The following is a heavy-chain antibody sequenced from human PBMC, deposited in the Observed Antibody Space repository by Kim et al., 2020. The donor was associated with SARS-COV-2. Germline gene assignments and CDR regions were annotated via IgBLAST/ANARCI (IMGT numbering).Heavy chain of an antibody. Sequence: SVKVSCKASGGTFSSYAISWVRQAPGQGLEWMGRIIPILGIANYTQKFQGRVTITADKSTSTAYMELSSLRSEDTAVYYCARAFGGSGPGYFDYWGQGTLVTVSS. V-gene: IGHV1-69*04. CDR2: IIPILGIA. CDR3: ARAFGGSGPGYFDY. CDR1: GGTFSSYA. D-gene: IGHD2-15*01. J-gene: IGHJ4*02.